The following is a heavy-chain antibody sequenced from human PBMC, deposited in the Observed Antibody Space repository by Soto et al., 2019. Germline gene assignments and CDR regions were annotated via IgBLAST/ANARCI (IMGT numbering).Heavy chain of an antibody. V-gene: IGHV3-11*01. Sequence: SLTLSSAAFTVIFSDYSMAWIRQAPGKGLEWLSYISGGVGSTIQYADSVKGRFTISRDNAKKSLYLQMNSLRAEDTAVYYCARKRGYYDSSGLDYWGQGTLVTVSS. CDR1: TVIFSDYS. D-gene: IGHD3-22*01. J-gene: IGHJ4*02. CDR3: ARKRGYYDSSGLDY. CDR2: ISGGVGSTI.